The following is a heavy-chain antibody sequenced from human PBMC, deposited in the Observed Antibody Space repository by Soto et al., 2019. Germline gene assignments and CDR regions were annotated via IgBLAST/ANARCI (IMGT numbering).Heavy chain of an antibody. J-gene: IGHJ4*02. Sequence: ASVKVSCKASGYTFTGHYLHWVRQAPGRGLEWMGWINPSTGGTNFAQKFQGRVTMTSDTSIRTVYLELSSLRSDDTAVYYCGSYIRWSVGTRPLDHWGQGNQVTVS. V-gene: IGHV1-2*02. CDR2: INPSTGGT. CDR3: GSYIRWSVGTRPLDH. D-gene: IGHD3-3*01. CDR1: GYTFTGHY.